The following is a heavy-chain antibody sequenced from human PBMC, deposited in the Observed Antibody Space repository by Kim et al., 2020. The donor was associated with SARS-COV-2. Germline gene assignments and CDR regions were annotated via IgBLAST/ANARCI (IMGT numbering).Heavy chain of an antibody. V-gene: IGHV4-4*07. J-gene: IGHJ4*02. CDR3: ASALGH. CDR2: YTSGRT. Sequence: YTSGRTNYNPSPQSRVTMSVDMSKNQFSLKRSSVTAADTAVYYCASALGHWGQGTLVTVSS. D-gene: IGHD3-16*02.